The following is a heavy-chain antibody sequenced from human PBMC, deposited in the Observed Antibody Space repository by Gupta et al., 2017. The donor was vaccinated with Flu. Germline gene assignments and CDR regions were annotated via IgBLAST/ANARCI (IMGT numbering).Heavy chain of an antibody. D-gene: IGHD4-17*01. V-gene: IGHV1-69*06. CDR2: SIPIFGTA. J-gene: IGHJ6*03. CDR3: ARDPPAGYGDYDYYYYMDV. Sequence: GVDGIGVSIPIFGTANYAQKFQGRVTITADKSTSTDYMELSSLRSEDTAVYYCARDPPAGYGDYDYYYYMDVWGKGTTVTVSS.